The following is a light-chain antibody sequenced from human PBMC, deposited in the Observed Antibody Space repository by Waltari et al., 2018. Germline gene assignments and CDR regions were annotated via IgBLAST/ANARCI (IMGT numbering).Light chain of an antibody. CDR1: SSDVGSYNL. V-gene: IGLV2-23*01. CDR3: CSYAGSSAPRV. J-gene: IGLJ3*02. CDR2: EGS. Sequence: QSALTQPASVSGSPGQSITISCTGSSSDVGSYNLVSWYQQHPGKAPKLMLYEGSKRPSGVSNRFSGSKSDNTASLTISGLQAEDEAHYYCCSYAGSSAPRVFGGGTKLTVL.